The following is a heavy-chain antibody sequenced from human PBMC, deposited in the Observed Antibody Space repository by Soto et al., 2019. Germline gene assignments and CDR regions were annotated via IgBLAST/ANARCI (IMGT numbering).Heavy chain of an antibody. D-gene: IGHD5-18*01. Sequence: GGSLRLSCAASGFTFSSYGMHWVRQAPGKGLEWVAVISYDGSNKYYADSVKGRFTISRDNSKNTLYLQMNSLRAEDTAVYYCAKTLSYGSPVDYWGQGTLVTVSS. CDR3: AKTLSYGSPVDY. CDR1: GFTFSSYG. J-gene: IGHJ4*02. CDR2: ISYDGSNK. V-gene: IGHV3-30*18.